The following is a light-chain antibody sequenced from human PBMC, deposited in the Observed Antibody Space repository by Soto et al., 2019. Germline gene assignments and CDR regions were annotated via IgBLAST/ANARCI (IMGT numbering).Light chain of an antibody. CDR2: AAS. Sequence: DIQMTQSPSSLSASVGDGVTITCRTSQSISTYLNWYQHKPGKAPKLLIYAASSLQSGVPSRFSGRGSDTHFTLAISSLQPEDFATYYCQQSSKLPLSFGPGLKVDIK. CDR1: QSISTY. J-gene: IGKJ3*01. V-gene: IGKV1-39*01. CDR3: QQSSKLPLS.